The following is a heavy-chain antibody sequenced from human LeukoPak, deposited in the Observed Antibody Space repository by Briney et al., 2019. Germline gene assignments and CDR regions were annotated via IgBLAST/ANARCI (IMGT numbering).Heavy chain of an antibody. CDR1: GFTLRTYD. CDR2: VGSAANT. Sequence: HPGASLRLSCAAYGFTLRTYDMSWVRQTPGKGQEWVSVVGSAANTYYADSVKGRFTISRDNSKNTVYLQMNSLRVEDTAVYYCARDSSGGSYLDVWGQGATVTVSS. D-gene: IGHD1-26*01. CDR3: ARDSSGGSYLDV. V-gene: IGHV3-23*01. J-gene: IGHJ6*02.